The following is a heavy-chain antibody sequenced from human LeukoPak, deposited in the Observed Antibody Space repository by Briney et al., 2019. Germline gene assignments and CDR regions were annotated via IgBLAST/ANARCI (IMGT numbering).Heavy chain of an antibody. CDR3: AKGGVVDWSPLYY. V-gene: IGHV3-9*01. J-gene: IGHJ4*02. CDR2: ISWNSGSI. Sequence: TGGSLRLSCAASGFTFDDYAMHWVRQAPGKGLEWVSGISWNSGSIGYADSVKGRFTISRDNAKNSLYLQMNSLRAEDTALYYCAKGGVVDWSPLYYWGQGTLVTVSS. CDR1: GFTFDDYA. D-gene: IGHD3-9*01.